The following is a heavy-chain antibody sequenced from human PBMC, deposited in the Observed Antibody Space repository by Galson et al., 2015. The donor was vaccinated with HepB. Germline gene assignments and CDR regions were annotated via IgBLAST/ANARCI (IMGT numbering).Heavy chain of an antibody. V-gene: IGHV3-30*18. D-gene: IGHD2-2*01. J-gene: IGHJ4*02. CDR3: AKADGIVVVPAAIPGDY. CDR1: GFTFSSYG. CDR2: ISYDGSNK. Sequence: SLRLSCAASGFTFSSYGMHWVRQAPGKGLEWVAVISYDGSNKYYADSVKGRFTISRDNSKNTLYLQMNSLRAEDTAVYYCAKADGIVVVPAAIPGDYWGQGTLVTVSS.